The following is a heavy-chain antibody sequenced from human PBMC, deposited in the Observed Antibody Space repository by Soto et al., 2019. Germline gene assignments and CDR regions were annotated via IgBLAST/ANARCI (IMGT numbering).Heavy chain of an antibody. Sequence: EVQLLESGGGLVQPGGSLRLSCAASGFTFSSYAMSWVRQAPGKGLEWVSAISGSGGSTYYADSVKGRFTISRDNSKNTLYLQMTSLRAEDTAVYYCAKDGAAPVSLWFGGLHFDYWGQGTLVTVSS. J-gene: IGHJ4*02. CDR1: GFTFSSYA. CDR2: ISGSGGST. V-gene: IGHV3-23*01. CDR3: AKDGAAPVSLWFGGLHFDY. D-gene: IGHD3-10*01.